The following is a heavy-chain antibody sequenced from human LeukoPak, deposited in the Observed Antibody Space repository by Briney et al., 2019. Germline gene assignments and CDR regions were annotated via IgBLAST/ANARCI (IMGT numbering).Heavy chain of an antibody. CDR2: ISSSSSYI. CDR3: ARDSYVLSGSSHNFDY. J-gene: IGHJ4*02. Sequence: PGGSLRLSCAASGFTFSSYSMNWVRQAPGKGLEWVSSISSSSSYIYYADSVKGRFTISRDNSKNTLYLQMNNLRAEDTAVYYCARDSYVLSGSSHNFDYWGQGTLVTVSS. V-gene: IGHV3-21*01. D-gene: IGHD1-26*01. CDR1: GFTFSSYS.